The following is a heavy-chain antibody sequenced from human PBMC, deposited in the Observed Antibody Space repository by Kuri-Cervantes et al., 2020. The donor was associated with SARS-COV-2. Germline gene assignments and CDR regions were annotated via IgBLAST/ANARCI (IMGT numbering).Heavy chain of an antibody. Sequence: GGSLRLSCAASGFTFSSYAMHWVRQAPGKGLEWVAAISYDGSNKYYADSVKGRFTISRDNSKNTLYLRMNSLRAEDTAVYYCAAEWSDAFDIWGQGTMVTVSS. D-gene: IGHD2-8*01. CDR2: ISYDGSNK. J-gene: IGHJ3*02. CDR1: GFTFSSYA. V-gene: IGHV3-30-3*01. CDR3: AAEWSDAFDI.